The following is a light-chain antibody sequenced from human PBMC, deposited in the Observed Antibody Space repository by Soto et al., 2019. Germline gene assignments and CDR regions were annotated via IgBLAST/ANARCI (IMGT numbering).Light chain of an antibody. Sequence: QSVLTQPASVSGSPGQSITISCTGTSSDVGSYNYVSWYQQHPDKAPKLMIYNVSNRPSGVFNRFSGSKSGNTASLTISGLQAEDEADYYCSSYTSRSTEVFGTGTKVTVL. CDR2: NVS. J-gene: IGLJ1*01. CDR3: SSYTSRSTEV. CDR1: SSDVGSYNY. V-gene: IGLV2-14*01.